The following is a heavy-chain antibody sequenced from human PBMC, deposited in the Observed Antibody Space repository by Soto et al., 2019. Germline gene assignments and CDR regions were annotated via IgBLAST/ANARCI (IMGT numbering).Heavy chain of an antibody. CDR2: FNPSGGHT. D-gene: IGHD2-21*02. Sequence: QVQLMQSGAEVKKPGASVKVSCKASGDTFTDYYIHWVRQAPGQGLEWMGTFNPSGGHTTYAQHFLGRVPMTRDTSTSTLYMELTSLTSDDTAIYYCARGGHVVVVTAALDYWGQGTLVTVSS. CDR3: ARGGHVVVVTAALDY. V-gene: IGHV1-46*01. J-gene: IGHJ4*02. CDR1: GDTFTDYY.